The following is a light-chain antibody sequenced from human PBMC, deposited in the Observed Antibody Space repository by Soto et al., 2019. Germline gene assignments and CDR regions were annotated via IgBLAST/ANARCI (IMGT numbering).Light chain of an antibody. CDR1: QSVRSNY. CDR3: HQYGYGADT. J-gene: IGKJ2*01. CDR2: GAS. Sequence: VVLTQSPGALSLSPGERATLSCRASQSVRSNYLAWYQQQPGQAPRLLIFGASTRATGIPDRFSGSGSGTDVTHTISTPAPEDSAVYICHQYGYGADTFGQGTGLEIK. V-gene: IGKV3-20*01.